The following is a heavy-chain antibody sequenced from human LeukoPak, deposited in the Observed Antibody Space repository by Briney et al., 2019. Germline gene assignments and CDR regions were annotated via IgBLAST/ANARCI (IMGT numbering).Heavy chain of an antibody. J-gene: IGHJ4*02. D-gene: IGHD3-9*01. CDR1: GGSISSSSYY. Sequence: SETLSLTCTVSGGSISSSSYYWGWIRQPPGKGLEWIGSIYYSGSTYYNPSLKSRVTISVDTSKNQFSLKLSSVTAADTAVYYCARRCLRYFDWLKLSYFDYWGQGTLVTVSS. CDR3: ARRCLRYFDWLKLSYFDY. CDR2: IYYSGST. V-gene: IGHV4-39*07.